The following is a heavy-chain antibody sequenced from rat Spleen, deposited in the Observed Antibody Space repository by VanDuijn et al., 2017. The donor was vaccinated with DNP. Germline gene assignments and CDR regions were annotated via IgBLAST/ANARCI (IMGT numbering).Heavy chain of an antibody. Sequence: EVQLQESGPGLVKPSQSLSLTCSVTGFSITSHYWGWIRQFPGNKMVYIGHISYSGFTHYNPSLKSRISITRDTSKNQFFLQLNSVTAEDTATYYWARWSNFFDYWGQGVMVTVSS. CDR3: ARWSNFFDY. CDR2: ISYSGFT. CDR1: GFSITSHY. J-gene: IGHJ2*01. V-gene: IGHV3-1*01.